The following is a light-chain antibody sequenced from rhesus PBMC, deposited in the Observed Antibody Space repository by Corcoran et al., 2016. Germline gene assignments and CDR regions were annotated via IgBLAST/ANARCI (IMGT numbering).Light chain of an antibody. V-gene: IGKV1-22*01. CDR1: QSISSW. Sequence: DIQMTQSPSSLSASVGDTVTITCRASQSISSWVDWYQKKPGKAPKLLIYKAASLQSGVPSRCSGSEAGTDFTLTISCLQPEDFATYYWLQYSSSPPWTFGQGTKVEIK. CDR3: LQYSSSPPWT. J-gene: IGKJ1*01. CDR2: KAA.